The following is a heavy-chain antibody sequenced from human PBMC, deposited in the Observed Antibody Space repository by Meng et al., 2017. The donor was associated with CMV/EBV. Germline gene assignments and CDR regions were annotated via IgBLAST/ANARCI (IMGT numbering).Heavy chain of an antibody. CDR2: IYTSGST. CDR1: GGSISSYY. D-gene: IGHD3-22*01. Sequence: LEESGHGLWQPSETLSLTCPVSGGSISSYYWSWIRQPAGKGLEWIGRIYTSGSTNYNPSLKSRVTMSVDTSKNQFSLKLSSVTAADTAVYYCARGGLYYYDSSGHFDYWGQGTLVTVSS. J-gene: IGHJ4*02. CDR3: ARGGLYYYDSSGHFDY. V-gene: IGHV4-4*07.